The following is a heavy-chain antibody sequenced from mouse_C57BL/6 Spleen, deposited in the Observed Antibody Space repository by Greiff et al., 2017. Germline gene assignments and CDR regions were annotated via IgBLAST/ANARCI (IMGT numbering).Heavy chain of an antibody. Sequence: VQLKESGGGLVKPGGSLKLSCAASGFTFSSYAMSWVRQTPEKRLEWVATISDGGSYTYYPDNVKGRIPISRDNAKNNLYLQMSHLKSEDTAMYYCARTYASSSYYFDYWGQGTTLTVSS. CDR3: ARTYASSSYYFDY. D-gene: IGHD1-1*01. V-gene: IGHV5-4*01. CDR2: ISDGGSYT. J-gene: IGHJ2*01. CDR1: GFTFSSYA.